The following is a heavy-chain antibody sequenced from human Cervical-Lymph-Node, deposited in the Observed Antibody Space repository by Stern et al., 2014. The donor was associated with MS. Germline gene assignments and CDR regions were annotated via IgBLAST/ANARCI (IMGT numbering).Heavy chain of an antibody. Sequence: VQLVQSGAEVKKPGASVKISCKGSGYSFTGNWIAWVRQAPGKGLEWMETIDPGYSDPSDSPSYQGLVTISADKSISTAYLQWSSLKASNTAMYYCAKDYGDYAFDYWGQGTLVTVSS. CDR1: GYSFTGNW. CDR3: AKDYGDYAFDY. D-gene: IGHD4-17*01. J-gene: IGHJ4*02. V-gene: IGHV5-51*01. CDR2: IDPGYSDP.